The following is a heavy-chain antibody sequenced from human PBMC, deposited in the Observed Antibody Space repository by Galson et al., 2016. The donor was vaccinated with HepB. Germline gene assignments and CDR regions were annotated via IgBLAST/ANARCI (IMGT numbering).Heavy chain of an antibody. CDR2: MNANNGNT. J-gene: IGHJ5*02. CDR3: TRARLEVATIWFDP. V-gene: IGHV1-8*01. D-gene: IGHD5-12*01. Sequence: SVKVSCKASGYTFTSYDINWVRQAAGQGLEWMGWMNANNGNTGYAQKFQGRVTLTRNTSISTAYMELSNLRSEDTALYYCTRARLEVATIWFDPWGQGTLVTVSS. CDR1: GYTFTSYD.